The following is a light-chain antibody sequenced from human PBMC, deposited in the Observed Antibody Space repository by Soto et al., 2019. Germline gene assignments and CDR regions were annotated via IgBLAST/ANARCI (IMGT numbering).Light chain of an antibody. CDR1: QGISSY. CDR3: HQYYNYPPT. CDR2: AAS. Sequence: AIRMTQSPSSLSASTGDRVTITCRASQGISSYLAWYQQKPGKAPKLLIYAASTLQSGVPSRFSGSGSGTDFNLTICCLQSEDFATYYCHQYYNYPPTFGQGTKVEIK. V-gene: IGKV1-8*01. J-gene: IGKJ1*01.